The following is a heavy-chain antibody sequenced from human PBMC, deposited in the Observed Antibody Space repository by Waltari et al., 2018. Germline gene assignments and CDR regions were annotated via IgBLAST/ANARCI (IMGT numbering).Heavy chain of an antibody. CDR1: GGYFSGYY. J-gene: IGHJ4*02. V-gene: IGHV4-34*01. D-gene: IGHD3-3*01. CDR3: ARTYYDFWIGYLSHLDY. CDR2: INHSGRT. Sequence: QVQLQQWGAGLLKPSETLSITCAVYGGYFSGYYWSWIRQPPGKGLEWIGEINHSGRTNVHPSLQSPVTISVATSKNQFSLKLSSVAAAYTAVYYCARTYYDFWIGYLSHLDYWGQGTLVTVSS.